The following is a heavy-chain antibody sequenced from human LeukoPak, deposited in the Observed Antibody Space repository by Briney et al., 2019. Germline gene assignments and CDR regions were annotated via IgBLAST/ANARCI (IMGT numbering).Heavy chain of an antibody. CDR1: GYTFTSYG. CDR2: ISAYSGNT. Sequence: GASVKVSCKASGYTFTSYGISWVRQAPGQGLEWMGWISAYSGNTNYAQKLQGRVTMTTDTSTSTAYMELRSLRSDDTAVYYCARRYCSSTSCQKRPDWFDPWGQGTLVTVSS. D-gene: IGHD2-2*01. CDR3: ARRYCSSTSCQKRPDWFDP. V-gene: IGHV1-18*01. J-gene: IGHJ5*02.